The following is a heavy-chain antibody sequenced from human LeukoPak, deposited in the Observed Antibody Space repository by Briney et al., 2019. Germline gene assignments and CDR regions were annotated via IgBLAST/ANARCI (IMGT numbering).Heavy chain of an antibody. CDR2: IYPGDSDT. J-gene: IGHJ6*03. D-gene: IGHD6-6*01. CDR3: ARHGIAARHGGEDHYYYMDV. Sequence: GESLKISCKGSGYSFTKYWIGWVRQMPGKGLEWMGIIYPGDSDTRYSPSFQGQVTISADKSISTAYLQWSSLKASDTAMYYCARHGIAARHGGEDHYYYMDVWGKGTTVTVSS. CDR1: GYSFTKYW. V-gene: IGHV5-51*01.